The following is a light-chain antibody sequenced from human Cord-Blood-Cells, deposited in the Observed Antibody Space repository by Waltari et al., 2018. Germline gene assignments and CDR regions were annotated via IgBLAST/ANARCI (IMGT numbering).Light chain of an antibody. CDR2: YKSDSDK. V-gene: IGLV5-45*02. J-gene: IGLJ3*02. Sequence: QAVLTQPSSLSASPGASASLTCTLRSGINVGTYRIYWYQQKPGSPPQYLLRYKSDSDKQQGSGVPSRFSGAKDATANAGILLISGLLSEDEADYYCMIWHSSLWVFGGGTKLTVL. CDR1: SGINVGTYR. CDR3: MIWHSSLWV.